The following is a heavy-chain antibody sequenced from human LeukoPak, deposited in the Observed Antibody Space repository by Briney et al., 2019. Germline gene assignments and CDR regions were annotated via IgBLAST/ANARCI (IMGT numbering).Heavy chain of an antibody. J-gene: IGHJ4*02. CDR1: GFTFSSRDW. CDR3: ARSTEYSSSYYFDY. D-gene: IGHD6-6*01. CDR2: IKQDGSEK. Sequence: GGSLRLSCVASGFTFSSRDWMTWVRQAPGKGLEWVANIKQDGSEKYYVDSVKGRFTISRDNAKNSLYLQMNSLRAEDTAVYYCARSTEYSSSYYFDYWGQGTLVTVSS. V-gene: IGHV3-7*01.